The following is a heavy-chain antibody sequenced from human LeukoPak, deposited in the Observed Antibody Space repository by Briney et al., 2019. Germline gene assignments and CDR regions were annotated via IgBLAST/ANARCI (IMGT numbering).Heavy chain of an antibody. V-gene: IGHV3-33*01. CDR1: GFTFSSYG. CDR3: ARDKGTYGDLHFDY. D-gene: IGHD4-17*01. CDR2: IWYDGSNK. J-gene: IGHJ4*02. Sequence: PGGSLRLSCAASGFTFSSYGMHWVRRAPGKGLEGVAVIWYDGSNKYYADSVKGRFTISRDKSKNTLYLQMNSLSAEDTAVYYCARDKGTYGDLHFDYWGQGTLVTVSS.